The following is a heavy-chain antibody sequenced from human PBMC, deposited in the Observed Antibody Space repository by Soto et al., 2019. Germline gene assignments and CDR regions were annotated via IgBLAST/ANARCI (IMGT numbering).Heavy chain of an antibody. CDR2: IYYSGST. CDR1: GGSISSGGYY. CDR3: ASKEIGVIAAAVYDN. J-gene: IGHJ4*02. D-gene: IGHD6-13*01. Sequence: QVQLQESGPGLVKPSQTLSLTCTVSGGSISSGGYYWSWIRQHPGKGLEWIGYIYYSGSTYYNPSLQSRVTIAGDKSKXQFSLKLSSVTAADTAVYYCASKEIGVIAAAVYDNWGQGTLVTVSS. V-gene: IGHV4-31*03.